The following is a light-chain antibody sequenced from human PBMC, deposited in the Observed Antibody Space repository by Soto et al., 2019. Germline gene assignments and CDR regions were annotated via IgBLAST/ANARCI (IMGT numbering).Light chain of an antibody. CDR2: DVN. V-gene: IGLV2-11*01. CDR3: CSYAGTYTDV. J-gene: IGLJ1*01. CDR1: SSDVGGYNY. Sequence: QSALTQPRSVSGSPGQSVTISCPGTSSDVGGYNYVSWYQQHPGKAPKLMIYDVNKRPSGVPDRFSGSKSGSTASLTISGLQSEDEADYFCCSYAGTYTDVFATGTKVTVL.